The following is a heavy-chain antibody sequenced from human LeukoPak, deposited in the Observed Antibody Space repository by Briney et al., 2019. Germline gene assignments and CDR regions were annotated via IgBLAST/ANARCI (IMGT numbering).Heavy chain of an antibody. CDR2: INSDGSST. J-gene: IGHJ6*03. Sequence: QTGGSLRLSCAAPGFTFSSYWMHWVRQAPGKGLVWVSRINSDGSSTSYADSVKGRFTISRDNAKNTLYLQMNSLRAEDTAVYYCARGLVVPAAMGDYYYYMDVWGKGTTVTVSS. D-gene: IGHD2-2*01. CDR1: GFTFSSYW. CDR3: ARGLVVPAAMGDYYYYMDV. V-gene: IGHV3-74*01.